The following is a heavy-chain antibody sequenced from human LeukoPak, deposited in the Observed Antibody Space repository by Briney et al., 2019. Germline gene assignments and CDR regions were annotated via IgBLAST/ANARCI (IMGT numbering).Heavy chain of an antibody. Sequence: ASVKVSCKASGYTFTGYYMHWVRQAPGQGLEWMGWINPNSGGTNYAQKFQGRVTMTRDTSISTAYMELSRLRSEDTAVYYCARVIIGGYYYDSRLGYGMDVWGQGTTVTVSS. J-gene: IGHJ6*02. CDR1: GYTFTGYY. V-gene: IGHV1-2*02. D-gene: IGHD3-22*01. CDR2: INPNSGGT. CDR3: ARVIIGGYYYDSRLGYGMDV.